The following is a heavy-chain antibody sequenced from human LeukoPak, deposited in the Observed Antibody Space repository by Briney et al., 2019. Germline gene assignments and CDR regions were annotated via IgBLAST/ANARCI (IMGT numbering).Heavy chain of an antibody. CDR2: IYYSGST. Sequence: PSETLSLTCTVSGGSISSSSYYWGWIRQPPGKGLEWIGSIYYSGSTYYNPSLKSRVTISVDTSKNQFSPKLSSVTAADTAVYYCARAYYYGSGSYLDYWGQGTLVTVSS. CDR1: GGSISSSSYY. CDR3: ARAYYYGSGSYLDY. V-gene: IGHV4-39*07. J-gene: IGHJ4*02. D-gene: IGHD3-10*01.